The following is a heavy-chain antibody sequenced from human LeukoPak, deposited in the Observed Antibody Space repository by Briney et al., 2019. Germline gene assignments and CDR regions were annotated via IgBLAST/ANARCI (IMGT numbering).Heavy chain of an antibody. Sequence: RTGGSLRLSCAASGFTFSSYAMSWVRQAPGKGLEWVSAISGSGGSTYYADSVKGRFTISRDNSKNTLYLQMNSLRAEDTAVYYCASPADYDYVWGSYRPHRGFDAFDIWGQGTMVTVSS. CDR3: ASPADYDYVWGSYRPHRGFDAFDI. V-gene: IGHV3-23*01. J-gene: IGHJ3*02. CDR1: GFTFSSYA. D-gene: IGHD3-16*02. CDR2: ISGSGGST.